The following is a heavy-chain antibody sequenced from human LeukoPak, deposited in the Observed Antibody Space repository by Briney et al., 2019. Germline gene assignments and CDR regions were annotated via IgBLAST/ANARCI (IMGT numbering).Heavy chain of an antibody. D-gene: IGHD2-2*02. CDR2: ISGTGGNT. Sequence: QPGGSLRLSCAASGFTFSHYAMSWVRQAPGKGLEWVSTISGTGGNTYYADSVKGRFTISKNISQSTLYLQMNSLRSDDTAVYYCAKQGAYTTPDHSDYWGQGTLVTVSS. CDR1: GFTFSHYA. V-gene: IGHV3-23*01. CDR3: AKQGAYTTPDHSDY. J-gene: IGHJ4*02.